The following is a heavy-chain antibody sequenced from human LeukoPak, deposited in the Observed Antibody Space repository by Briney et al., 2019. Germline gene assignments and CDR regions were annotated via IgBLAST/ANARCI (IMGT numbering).Heavy chain of an antibody. CDR3: ARDGYSGSPLFDY. J-gene: IGHJ4*02. D-gene: IGHD1-26*01. CDR1: GGSISSHF. Sequence: NPSETLSLTCTVSGGSISSHFWSWIRQPPGKGLEWIGYIHYSGSTNYNPSLKSRVTISVDTSKNQFSLRLSSVTAADTAVYYCARDGYSGSPLFDYWAQGTLVTVSS. CDR2: IHYSGST. V-gene: IGHV4-59*11.